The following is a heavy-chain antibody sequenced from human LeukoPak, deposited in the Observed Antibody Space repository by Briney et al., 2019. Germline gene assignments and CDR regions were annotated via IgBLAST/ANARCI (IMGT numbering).Heavy chain of an antibody. Sequence: PETLSLTCAVYGGSFSGYYWSWIRQPPGKGLEWIGEINHSGSTNYNPSLKSRVTITVDTSKNQFSLKLSPVTAANTAVYYCARVGFTGYHFDYWGQGTLVTVSP. CDR3: ARVGFTGYHFDY. CDR2: INHSGST. J-gene: IGHJ4*02. V-gene: IGHV4-34*01. CDR1: GGSFSGYY. D-gene: IGHD5-18*01.